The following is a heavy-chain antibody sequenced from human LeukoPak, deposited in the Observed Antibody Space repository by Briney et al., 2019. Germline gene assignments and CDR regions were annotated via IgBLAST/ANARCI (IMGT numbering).Heavy chain of an antibody. Sequence: ASVKVSCKASGYTFTSYGISWVRQDPGQGLEWMGWISAYNGNTNYAQKLQGRVTMTTDTSTSTAYMELRSLRSDDTAVYYCARVTNYYDSSGYYYAGRLFDPWGQGTLVTVSS. CDR2: ISAYNGNT. CDR3: ARVTNYYDSSGYYYAGRLFDP. J-gene: IGHJ5*02. CDR1: GYTFTSYG. V-gene: IGHV1-18*01. D-gene: IGHD3-22*01.